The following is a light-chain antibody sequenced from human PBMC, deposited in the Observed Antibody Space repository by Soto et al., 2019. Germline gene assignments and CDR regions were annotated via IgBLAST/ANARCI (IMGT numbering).Light chain of an antibody. J-gene: IGKJ1*01. CDR2: DAS. CDR1: QSISSC. V-gene: IGKV1-5*01. CDR3: QQQNTYPWT. Sequence: DIQMTQLPSSLSASVGDRVTITCRASQSISSCLNLYQQKPVKAPKLLIYDASTLESGVASRFSGSGASTAFTLIISSLQPHDVAAYYCQQQNTYPWTFGQGTKVDI.